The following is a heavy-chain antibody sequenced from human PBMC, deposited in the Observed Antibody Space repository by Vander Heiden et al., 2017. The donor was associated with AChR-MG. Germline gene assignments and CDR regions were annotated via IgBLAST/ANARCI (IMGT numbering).Heavy chain of an antibody. Sequence: EVQLVESGGGLVKPGRSLRLPCTGSGFTFAEYAINWFRQAPGKGLDWVAFVRSEAYGRTTEYAASVKGRFTVSRDDSNSIAYLQMSYLKTEDTAVYYCTRHHGSSSWYTYFDSWGQGILVTVSS. V-gene: IGHV3-49*05. J-gene: IGHJ4*02. CDR2: VRSEAYGRTT. CDR1: GFTFAEYA. CDR3: TRHHGSSSWYTYFDS. D-gene: IGHD6-13*01.